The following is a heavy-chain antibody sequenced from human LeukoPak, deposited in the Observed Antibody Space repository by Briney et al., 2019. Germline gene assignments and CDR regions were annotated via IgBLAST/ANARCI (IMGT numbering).Heavy chain of an antibody. J-gene: IGHJ4*02. CDR3: ARQIADSSGPIDY. D-gene: IGHD6-19*01. Sequence: PGGSLRLSCKGSGYTFASYWIAWVRQMPGNGLEWMGIIYPGDSDPGYSPSFQGQVTISADKSINTAYLQWSSLKASDTAMYYCARQIADSSGPIDYWGQGALVTVSS. CDR2: IYPGDSDP. CDR1: GYTFASYW. V-gene: IGHV5-51*01.